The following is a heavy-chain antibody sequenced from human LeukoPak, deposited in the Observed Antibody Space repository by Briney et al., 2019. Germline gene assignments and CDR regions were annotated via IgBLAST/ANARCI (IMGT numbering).Heavy chain of an antibody. CDR3: ARGVHLPPYFDY. V-gene: IGHV4-59*01. CDR1: GASISNDY. D-gene: IGHD5/OR15-5a*01. J-gene: IGHJ4*02. CDR2: IYYIGNT. Sequence: PSETLSLTCSVSGASISNDYWNWIRQPPGKGLEWIGYIYYIGNTNYNPSLKSRVTISVDTSTNQLSLKLSSVTAADTAVYYCARGVHLPPYFDYWGQGTLVTVSS.